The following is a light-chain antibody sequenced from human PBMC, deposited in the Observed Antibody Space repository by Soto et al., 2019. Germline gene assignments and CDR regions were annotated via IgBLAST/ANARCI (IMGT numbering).Light chain of an antibody. Sequence: IEMTQYPSSLSASVGGKVTITCRASKNINKYLNWYKQKPGKAPELLIYAASNLQIGVTSRFSGNGSGTDFTLTVSSVQPEDFATYYCQQTYSNPRLFG. CDR2: AAS. V-gene: IGKV1-39*01. CDR1: KNINKY. CDR3: QQTYSNPRL. J-gene: IGKJ1*01.